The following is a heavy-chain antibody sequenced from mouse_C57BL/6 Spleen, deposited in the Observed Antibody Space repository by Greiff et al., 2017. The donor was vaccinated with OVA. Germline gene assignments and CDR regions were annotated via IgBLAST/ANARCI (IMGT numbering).Heavy chain of an antibody. CDR3: ARRRELGYYFDY. Sequence: VQLQQPGAELVKPGASVKLSCKASGYTFTSYWMHWVKQRPGPGLEWIGMIHPNSGSTNYNEKFKSKATLTVDKSSSTAYMQLSSLTSEDSAVYYCARRRELGYYFDYWGQGTTLTVSS. V-gene: IGHV1-64*01. D-gene: IGHD4-1*01. J-gene: IGHJ2*01. CDR1: GYTFTSYW. CDR2: IHPNSGST.